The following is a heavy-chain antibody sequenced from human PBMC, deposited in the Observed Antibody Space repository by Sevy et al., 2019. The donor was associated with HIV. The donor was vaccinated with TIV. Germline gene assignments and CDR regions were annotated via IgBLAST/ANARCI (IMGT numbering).Heavy chain of an antibody. D-gene: IGHD3-9*01. CDR3: AKDLHYDILTGHYYYYGMDV. Sequence: GGSLRLSCAASGFTFSSYGMHWVRQAPGKGLEWVAVISYDGSNKYYADSVKGRFTISRDNSNNTQYQKMNSLRAEDTAVYYSAKDLHYDILTGHYYYYGMDVWGQGTTVTVSS. CDR2: ISYDGSNK. J-gene: IGHJ6*02. CDR1: GFTFSSYG. V-gene: IGHV3-30*18.